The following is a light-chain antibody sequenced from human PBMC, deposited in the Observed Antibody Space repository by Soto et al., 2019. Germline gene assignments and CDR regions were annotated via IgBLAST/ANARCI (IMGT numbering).Light chain of an antibody. Sequence: DIVMTQSPATLSVSPGERATLSCRASQTISSNLAWYQQKPGQTPRLLIYGASTRAAGIPARFSGSGSGTDFTLPITSLQSEDFAVYYCQQYNNWPPFTLGPGTKVDIK. CDR3: QQYNNWPPFT. CDR1: QTISSN. CDR2: GAS. J-gene: IGKJ3*01. V-gene: IGKV3-15*01.